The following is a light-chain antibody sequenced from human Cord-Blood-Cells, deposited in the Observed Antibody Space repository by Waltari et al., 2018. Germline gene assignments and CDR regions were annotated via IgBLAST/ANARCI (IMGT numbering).Light chain of an antibody. V-gene: IGLV2-14*01. Sequence: QSALTQPASVSGFPGQSITISCTGTSSDVGGYNYVSWYLQHPVKAPNLIIYDFSNRTTGVSNCFSVSKSSNTAYLTISGLQAEDEADYYCSSYTSSSTLVVFGGATKLTVL. J-gene: IGLJ2*01. CDR3: SSYTSSSTLVV. CDR1: SSDVGGYNY. CDR2: DFS.